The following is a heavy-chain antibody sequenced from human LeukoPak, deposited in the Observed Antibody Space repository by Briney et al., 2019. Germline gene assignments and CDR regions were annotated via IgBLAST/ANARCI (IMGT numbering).Heavy chain of an antibody. J-gene: IGHJ4*02. Sequence: GGSLRLSCAASGFTFRSYAIYWVRQAPGKGLEWVSGISGSGGDTHFADSVKGRFTISRDNSKNTVFLQMDSLRAEDTAVYYCAKTTAGYSSGRYPGWPIDYWGQGTLVTVSS. CDR2: ISGSGGDT. CDR1: GFTFRSYA. CDR3: AKTTAGYSSGRYPGWPIDY. V-gene: IGHV3-23*01. D-gene: IGHD6-19*01.